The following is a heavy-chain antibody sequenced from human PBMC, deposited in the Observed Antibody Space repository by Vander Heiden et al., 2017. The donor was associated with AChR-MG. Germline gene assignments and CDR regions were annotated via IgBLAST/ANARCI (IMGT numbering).Heavy chain of an antibody. V-gene: IGHV1-46*01. CDR2: INPGGGST. Sequence: QVQLVQSGAEGKKPGASVKVSCKASGYPFTSSNWHWVRQAPGQGLEWVRIINPGGGSTKYAQKFQVRVTMTRDTSTSTVYMELSSLRSEDTAMYYCARARSSGYFQHWGQGTLVTVSS. J-gene: IGHJ1*01. CDR1: GYPFTSSN. D-gene: IGHD6-6*01. CDR3: ARARSSGYFQH.